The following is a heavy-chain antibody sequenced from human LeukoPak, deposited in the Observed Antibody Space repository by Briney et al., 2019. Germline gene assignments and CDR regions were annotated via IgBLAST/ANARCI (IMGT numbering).Heavy chain of an antibody. CDR1: GGSISSSSYY. CDR3: ARHRYGSESFPCLFDY. D-gene: IGHD3-10*01. CDR2: IYYSGST. Sequence: SETLSLTCTVSGGSISSSSYYWGWIRQPPGKGLEWIGSIYYSGSTYYNPSLKSRVTISVDTSKNQFSLKLSSVTAADTAVYYCARHRYGSESFPCLFDYWGQGTLVTVSS. J-gene: IGHJ4*02. V-gene: IGHV4-39*01.